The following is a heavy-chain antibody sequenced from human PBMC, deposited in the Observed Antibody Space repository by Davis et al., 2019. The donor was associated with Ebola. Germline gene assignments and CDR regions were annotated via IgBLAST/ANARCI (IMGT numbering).Heavy chain of an antibody. CDR3: ARDPLDFDYIWGSLKIYYFDY. Sequence: GESLKISCAASGFTFSSYWMHWVRQAPGKGLVWVSRINSDGSSTSYADSVKGRFTISRDNAKNTLYLQMNSLRDEDTAVYYCARDPLDFDYIWGSLKIYYFDYWGQGTLVTVSS. CDR1: GFTFSSYW. J-gene: IGHJ4*02. D-gene: IGHD3-16*01. CDR2: INSDGSST. V-gene: IGHV3-74*01.